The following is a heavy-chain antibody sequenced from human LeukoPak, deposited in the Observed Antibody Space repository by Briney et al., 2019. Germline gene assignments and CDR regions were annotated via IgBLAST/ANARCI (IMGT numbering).Heavy chain of an antibody. V-gene: IGHV3-20*04. CDR3: ARGGGDVDTAIPPYFDY. CDR1: GFTFDDYG. D-gene: IGHD5-18*01. CDR2: INWNGGST. Sequence: GGSLRLSCAASGFTFDDYGMSWVRQAPGKGLEWVSGINWNGGSTGYVDSVKGRFTISRDNAKNSLYLQMNSLRAEDTALYYCARGGGDVDTAIPPYFDYWGQGTLVTVSS. J-gene: IGHJ4*02.